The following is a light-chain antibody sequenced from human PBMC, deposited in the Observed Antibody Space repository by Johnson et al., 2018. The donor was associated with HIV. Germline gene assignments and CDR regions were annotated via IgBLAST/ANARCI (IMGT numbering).Light chain of an antibody. CDR3: GIGDSSLSAYV. J-gene: IGLJ1*01. Sequence: QSVLTQPPSVSSAPGQKVTISCSGSSSNIGNNYVSWYQQLPGTAPKLLIYDNNKRPSGIPDRFSGYKSGTSATLGITGLQTGDEADYYVGIGDSSLSAYVLGNETKIT. CDR1: SSNIGNNY. V-gene: IGLV1-51*01. CDR2: DNN.